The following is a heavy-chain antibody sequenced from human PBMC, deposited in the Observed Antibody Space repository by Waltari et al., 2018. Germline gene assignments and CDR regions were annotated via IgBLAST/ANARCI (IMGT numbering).Heavy chain of an antibody. CDR2: IKQYGSQK. Sequence: EVQLVESGGGLVQPGWSLRLPCAASGFTFSSYWMSWVLQAPGKGVEGWANIKQYGSQKYYVDTVKGRCTISRANAKTAVYLQMNSLRAEDTAVYYCARSGRINESYKYYFDYWGQGTLVTVSS. J-gene: IGHJ4*02. D-gene: IGHD1-26*01. CDR1: GFTFSSYW. V-gene: IGHV3-7*03. CDR3: ARSGRINESYKYYFDY.